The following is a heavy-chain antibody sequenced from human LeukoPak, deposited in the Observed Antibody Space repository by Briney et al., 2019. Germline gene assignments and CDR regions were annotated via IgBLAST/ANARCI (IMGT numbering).Heavy chain of an antibody. D-gene: IGHD6-19*01. CDR1: GFTFSDYY. Sequence: KPGGSLRLSCVASGFTFSDYYMSWIRQAPGKGLEWVSYISSSGSTIYYADSVKGRFTISRGNAKNSLYLQMNSLRAEDTAVYYCARIGDSSGWYYFDYWGQGTLVTVSS. CDR2: ISSSGSTI. J-gene: IGHJ4*02. V-gene: IGHV3-11*01. CDR3: ARIGDSSGWYYFDY.